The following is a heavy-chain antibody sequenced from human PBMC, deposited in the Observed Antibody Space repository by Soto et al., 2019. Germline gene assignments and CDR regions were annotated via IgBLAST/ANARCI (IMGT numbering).Heavy chain of an antibody. J-gene: IGHJ4*03. D-gene: IGHD1-26*01. Sequence: GGSLRLSCAASGFPFSNAWINWVRQVPGKGLEWVGRVKSKTDGGSSDYAAPVKGRFAASRDDSKNIVYLQMNSLKIEDTGVYYCTTDSRTTLPEIRFDYWGHGTQVTVSS. CDR1: GFPFSNAW. CDR3: TTDSRTTLPEIRFDY. V-gene: IGHV3-15*07. CDR2: VKSKTDGGSS.